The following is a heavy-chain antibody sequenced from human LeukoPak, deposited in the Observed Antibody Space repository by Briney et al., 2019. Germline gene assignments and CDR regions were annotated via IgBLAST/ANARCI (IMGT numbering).Heavy chain of an antibody. CDR1: GFTFSSYW. V-gene: IGHV3-7*01. D-gene: IGHD6-13*01. Sequence: GGSLRLSCAASGFTFSSYWMSWVRQAPGKGLEWVANIKQDGSEKYYVDSVKGRFTISRDNAKNSLYLQMNSLRAEDTAVYYCARDGMSIAAAGTYFDYWGQGTLVTVSS. CDR3: ARDGMSIAAAGTYFDY. CDR2: IKQDGSEK. J-gene: IGHJ4*02.